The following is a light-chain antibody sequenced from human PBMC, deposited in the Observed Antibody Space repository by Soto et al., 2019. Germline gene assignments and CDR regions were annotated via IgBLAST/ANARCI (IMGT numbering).Light chain of an antibody. CDR1: QSVSNS. CDR2: DAS. CDR3: QQRSDLHPT. J-gene: IGKJ1*01. Sequence: EIVLTQSPATLSLSPGERATLSCRASQSVSNSLAWYQQKPGQAPRLLIYDASNRATGIPARFSGSGSGTDVTLTISSLEPEYFSVYYCQQRSDLHPTFGQGTKVEIK. V-gene: IGKV3D-11*02.